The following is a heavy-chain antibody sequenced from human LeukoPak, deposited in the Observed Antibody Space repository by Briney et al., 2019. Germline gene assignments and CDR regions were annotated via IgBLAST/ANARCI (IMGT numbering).Heavy chain of an antibody. J-gene: IGHJ4*02. Sequence: PSETLSLTCTVSGGSISSYYWSWIRQPPGKGLEWIGYIYYSGSTNYNPSLKSRVTISVDTSKNQFSLNVGSVTAADTAVYYCARGRYYSDSAPDYWGQGTLVTVSS. CDR1: GGSISSYY. D-gene: IGHD3-22*01. CDR3: ARGRYYSDSAPDY. V-gene: IGHV4-59*01. CDR2: IYYSGST.